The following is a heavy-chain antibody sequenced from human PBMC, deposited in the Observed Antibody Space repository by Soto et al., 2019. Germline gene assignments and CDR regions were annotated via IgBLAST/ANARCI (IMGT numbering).Heavy chain of an antibody. CDR3: AHSVVAGLGYYFDY. CDR1: GFSLSSTRVA. J-gene: IGHJ4*02. CDR2: IYWADDK. Sequence: QITLKESGPTLVKPTQTLTLTCTFSGFSLSSTRVAVGWIRQPPGKALEWLALIYWADDKRYSPFLKSRLTIAKDPSKNQVVLTRTNMDPVDTATYYCAHSVVAGLGYYFDYWGQGTLVTVSS. V-gene: IGHV2-5*02. D-gene: IGHD6-19*01.